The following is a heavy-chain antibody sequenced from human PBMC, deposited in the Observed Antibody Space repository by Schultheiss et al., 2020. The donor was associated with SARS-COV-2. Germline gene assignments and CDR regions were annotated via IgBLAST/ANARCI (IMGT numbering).Heavy chain of an antibody. Sequence: SETLSLTCTVSGGSISSYYWGWIRQPPGKGLEWIGSIYHSGSTYYNPSLKSRVTISVDRSKNQFSLKLSSVTAADTAVYYCARQGFGELPVWWNYYYGMDVWGQGTTVTVSS. D-gene: IGHD3-10*01. CDR2: IYHSGST. J-gene: IGHJ6*02. CDR1: GGSISSYY. CDR3: ARQGFGELPVWWNYYYGMDV. V-gene: IGHV4-39*07.